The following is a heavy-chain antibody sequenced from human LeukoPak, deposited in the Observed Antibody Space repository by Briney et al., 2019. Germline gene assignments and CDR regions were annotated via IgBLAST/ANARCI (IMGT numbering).Heavy chain of an antibody. D-gene: IGHD6-19*01. Sequence: ASVKVSCKASGYTFTGHYMHWARQAPRQGLEWMGWINPNSGDTNSAQKFQGRVTMTRDTSISTVYMELSRLRPDDTAVYYCAREGWDQRDTAAFDYWGQGTLVTVSS. CDR2: INPNSGDT. J-gene: IGHJ4*02. CDR1: GYTFTGHY. V-gene: IGHV1-2*02. CDR3: AREGWDQRDTAAFDY.